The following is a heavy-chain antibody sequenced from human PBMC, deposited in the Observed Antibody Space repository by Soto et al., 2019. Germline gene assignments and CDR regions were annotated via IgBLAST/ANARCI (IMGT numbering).Heavy chain of an antibody. CDR2: ISAYNGNT. CDR1: GYTFTSYG. CDR3: ARVLASIAAANNRWFDP. D-gene: IGHD6-13*01. Sequence: QVQLVQSGAEVKKPGASVKVSCKASGYTFTSYGISWVRQAPGQGLEWMGWISAYNGNTNYAQKLQGRVTMTTDTSTSTGYMELRSLRSDDTAVYYCARVLASIAAANNRWFDPWGQGTLVTVSS. V-gene: IGHV1-18*01. J-gene: IGHJ5*02.